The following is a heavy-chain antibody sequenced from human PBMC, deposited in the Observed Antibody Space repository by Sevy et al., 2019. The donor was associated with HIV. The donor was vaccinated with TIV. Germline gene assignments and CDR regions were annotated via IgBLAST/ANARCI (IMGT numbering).Heavy chain of an antibody. CDR3: ARRDYVWGSYGS. Sequence: SETLSLTCAVSGYSISSGYYWGWIRQPPGKGLEWIGSIYYSGSTYYNPSLKSRVTISVDTPKNQFSLQLGSVTAADTAVYYWARRDYVWGSYGSWGQGTLVTVSS. V-gene: IGHV4-38-2*01. D-gene: IGHD3-16*02. CDR2: IYYSGST. J-gene: IGHJ4*02. CDR1: GYSISSGYY.